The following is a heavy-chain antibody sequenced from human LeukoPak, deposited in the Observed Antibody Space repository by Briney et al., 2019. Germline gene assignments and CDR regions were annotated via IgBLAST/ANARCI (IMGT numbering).Heavy chain of an antibody. CDR2: IYYSGST. V-gene: IGHV4-30-4*08. D-gene: IGHD5-12*01. CDR3: ARERSGYDYDY. CDR1: GGSISSGDYY. Sequence: SETLSLTCTVSGGSISSGDYYWSWIRQPPATGLEWIGYIYYSGSTYYNPSLKSRVSISVDTSKNQFSLKLSSVTAADTAVYYCARERSGYDYDYWGQGTLVTVFS. J-gene: IGHJ4*02.